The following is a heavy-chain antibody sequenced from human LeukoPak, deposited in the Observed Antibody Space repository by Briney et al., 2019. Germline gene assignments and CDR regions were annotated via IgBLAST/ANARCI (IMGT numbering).Heavy chain of an antibody. J-gene: IGHJ4*02. Sequence: RASVKVSCKASGYTFTSYDINWVRQATGQGLEWVGWMSPKSANTGYAQKFQGRVTITRDTSISTAYMELSSLTSEDTAVYYCARTPPRGLIDYWGQGTLVTVSS. CDR1: GYTFTSYD. CDR3: ARTPPRGLIDY. D-gene: IGHD3-16*01. CDR2: MSPKSANT. V-gene: IGHV1-8*03.